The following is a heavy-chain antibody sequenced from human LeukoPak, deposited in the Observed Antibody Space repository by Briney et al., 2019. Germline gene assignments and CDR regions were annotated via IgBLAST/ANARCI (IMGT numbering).Heavy chain of an antibody. CDR2: ISSSGNT. CDR1: DASISTYY. Sequence: SETLSLTCTVSDASISTYYWSWIRQPAGKGLEWIGHISSSGNTNYNPSLKSRVTMSVDTSKNHFSLKLTSVTAADTAVYYCARKVYYYSSGSYYNFDYWGQGTLVTVSS. J-gene: IGHJ4*02. V-gene: IGHV4-4*07. CDR3: ARKVYYYSSGSYYNFDY. D-gene: IGHD3-10*01.